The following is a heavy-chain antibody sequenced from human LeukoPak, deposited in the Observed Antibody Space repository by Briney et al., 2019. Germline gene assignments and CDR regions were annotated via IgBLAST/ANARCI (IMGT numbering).Heavy chain of an antibody. CDR2: INPSGGST. CDR3: ARNTNYNYGLGSYYKSLYYYYMDV. CDR1: GYTFTSYY. J-gene: IGHJ6*03. D-gene: IGHD3-10*01. V-gene: IGHV1-46*01. Sequence: ASVKVSCKASGYTFTSYYMHWVRQAPGQGLEWMGIINPSGGSTSYAQKFQGRVTMTRDTSTSTVYMELSSLRSEDTAVYYCARNTNYNYGLGSYYKSLYYYYMDVWGKGTTVTVSS.